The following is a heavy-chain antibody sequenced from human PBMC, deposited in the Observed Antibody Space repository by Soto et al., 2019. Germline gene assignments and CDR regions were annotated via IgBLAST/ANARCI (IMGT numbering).Heavy chain of an antibody. CDR3: ARDRWDDILTGSYYYGMDV. V-gene: IGHV1-2*04. J-gene: IGHJ6*02. CDR2: INPNSGGT. Sequence: GASVKVSCKASGYTFTGYYMHWVRQAPGQGLEWMGWINPNSGGTNYAQKFQGWVTMTRDTSISTAYMELSRLRSDDTAVYYCARDRWDDILTGSYYYGMDVWGQGTTVTVSS. D-gene: IGHD3-9*01. CDR1: GYTFTGYY.